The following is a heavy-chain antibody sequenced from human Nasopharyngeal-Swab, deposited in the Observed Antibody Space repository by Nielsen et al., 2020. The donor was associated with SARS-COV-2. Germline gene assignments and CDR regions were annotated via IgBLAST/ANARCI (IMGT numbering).Heavy chain of an antibody. CDR2: ISAYNGNT. CDR1: GYTFTSYG. J-gene: IGHJ5*02. CDR3: ARDRTAAGTGLFDP. Sequence: ASVKVSCKASGYTFTSYGISWERQAPGQGLEWMGWISAYNGNTNYAQKLQGRVTMTTDTSTSTAYMELRSLRSDDTAVYYCARDRTAAGTGLFDPWGQGTLVTVSS. V-gene: IGHV1-18*01. D-gene: IGHD6-13*01.